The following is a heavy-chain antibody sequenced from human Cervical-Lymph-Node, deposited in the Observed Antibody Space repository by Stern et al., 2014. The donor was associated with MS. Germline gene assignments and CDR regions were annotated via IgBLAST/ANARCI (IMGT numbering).Heavy chain of an antibody. CDR2: ISYDGSNK. V-gene: IGHV3-30*18. J-gene: IGHJ6*02. D-gene: IGHD1-26*01. CDR1: GFTFSSYG. CDR3: AKDDSWELPDYYYGMDV. Sequence: QDQLVQSGGGVVQPGRSLRLSCAASGFTFSSYGMHWVRQAPGKGLEWVAVISYDGSNKYYADSVKGRFTISRDNSKNTLYLQMNSLRAEDTAVYYCAKDDSWELPDYYYGMDVWGQGTTVTVSS.